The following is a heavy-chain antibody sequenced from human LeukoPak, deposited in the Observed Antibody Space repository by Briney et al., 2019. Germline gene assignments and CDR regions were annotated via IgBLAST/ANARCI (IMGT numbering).Heavy chain of an antibody. CDR1: GFTFSSYS. D-gene: IGHD5-24*01. CDR3: AKEEDGHNSDY. Sequence: GGSLRLSCAASGFTFSSYSMNWVRQAPGKGLEWVSSISSSSSYIYYADLVKGRFAIFRDNSKNTLYLQMNSLRAEDTAVYYCAKEEDGHNSDYWGQGTLVTVSS. V-gene: IGHV3-21*04. J-gene: IGHJ4*02. CDR2: ISSSSSYI.